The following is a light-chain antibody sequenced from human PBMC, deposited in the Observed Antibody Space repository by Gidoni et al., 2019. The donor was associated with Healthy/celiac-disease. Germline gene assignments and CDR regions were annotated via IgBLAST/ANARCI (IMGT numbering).Light chain of an antibody. CDR3: CSYAGSVV. V-gene: IGLV2-23*01. CDR2: EGS. CDR1: SSDVGSYNL. J-gene: IGLJ2*01. Sequence: QSALTQPASESGSPGQSITISCTGTSSDVGSYNLVSWYQQHPGKAPKLMIYEGSKRPSGVSTRFSGSKSGNTASLTISGLQAEDEADYYCCSYAGSVVFGGGTKLTVL.